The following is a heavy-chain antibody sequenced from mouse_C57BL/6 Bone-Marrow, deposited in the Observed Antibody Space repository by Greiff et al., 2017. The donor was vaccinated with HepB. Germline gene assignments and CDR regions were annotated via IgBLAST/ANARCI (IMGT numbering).Heavy chain of an antibody. V-gene: IGHV5-17*01. CDR1: GFTFSDYG. J-gene: IGHJ4*01. Sequence: EVKLMESGGGLVKPGGSLKLSCAASGFTFSDYGMHWVRQAPEKGLEWVAYISSGSSTIYYADTVKGRFTISRDNAKNTLFLQMTRLRSEDTAMYYCARVGYPYAMDYWGQGTSVTVSS. CDR3: ARVGYPYAMDY. CDR2: ISSGSSTI. D-gene: IGHD2-2*01.